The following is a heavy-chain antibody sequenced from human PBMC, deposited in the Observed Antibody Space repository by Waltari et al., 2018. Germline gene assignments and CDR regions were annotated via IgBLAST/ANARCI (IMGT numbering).Heavy chain of an antibody. D-gene: IGHD6-13*01. CDR1: GGSFSGYY. V-gene: IGHV4-34*01. CDR2: INHSRIT. J-gene: IGHJ6*02. CDR3: ARLQQLVLNYYYGMDV. Sequence: QVQLQQWGAGLLKPSETLSLTCAVHGGSFSGYYWSWIRQLPGWGLEWIGEINHSRITAYNPALESRVPMSVDTSNNHFSLKLSSFTAADTVVYYCARLQQLVLNYYYGMDVWVQGTTVTVSS.